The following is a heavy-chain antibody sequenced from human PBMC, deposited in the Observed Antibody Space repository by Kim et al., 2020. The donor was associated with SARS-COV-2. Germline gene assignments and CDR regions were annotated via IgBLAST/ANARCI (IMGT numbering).Heavy chain of an antibody. V-gene: IGHV1-8*01. CDR3: ARVFGDSYYYGMDV. Sequence: ARKFQGRVTMTRNTSISTAYMGLSSLRSEDTAVYYCARVFGDSYYYGMDVWGQGTTVTVSS. J-gene: IGHJ6*02. D-gene: IGHD3-10*02.